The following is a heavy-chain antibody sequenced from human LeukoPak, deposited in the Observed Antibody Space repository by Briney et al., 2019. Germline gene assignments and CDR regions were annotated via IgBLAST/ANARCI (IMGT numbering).Heavy chain of an antibody. CDR3: ATGIAAAGNYFDY. J-gene: IGHJ4*02. V-gene: IGHV4-39*01. Sequence: SETLSLTCTVSGGSISSSSYYWGWIRQPPGKGLEWIGSIYYSGSTYYNPSLKSRVTISVGTSKNQFSLKLSSVTAADTAVYYCATGIAAAGNYFDYWGQGTLVTVSS. CDR1: GGSISSSSYY. D-gene: IGHD6-13*01. CDR2: IYYSGST.